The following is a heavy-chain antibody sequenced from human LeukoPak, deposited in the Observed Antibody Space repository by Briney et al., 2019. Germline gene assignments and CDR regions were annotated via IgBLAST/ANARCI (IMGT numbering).Heavy chain of an antibody. Sequence: GGSLRLSCAASGFTFSSYSMNWVRQAPGKGLEWVSSISSSSSYIYYADSVKGRFTISRDNAKNSLYLQMNSQRAEDTAVYYCARAVAGDDAFDIWGQGTMVTVSS. D-gene: IGHD6-19*01. CDR2: ISSSSSYI. V-gene: IGHV3-21*01. CDR3: ARAVAGDDAFDI. J-gene: IGHJ3*02. CDR1: GFTFSSYS.